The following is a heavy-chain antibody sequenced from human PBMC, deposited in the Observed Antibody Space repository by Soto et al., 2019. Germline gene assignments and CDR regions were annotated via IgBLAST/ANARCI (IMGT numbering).Heavy chain of an antibody. D-gene: IGHD3-3*01. CDR3: ARLITTSDAFDI. V-gene: IGHV5-51*01. CDR2: IYPGDSDT. J-gene: IGHJ3*02. Sequence: KVSCKPPDNTLSLYGIGWVRKMPGKGLEWMGIIYPGDSDTRYSPSFQGQVTISADKSISTAYLQWSSLKASDTAMYYCARLITTSDAFDIWGQGTMVTVSS. CDR1: DNTLSLYG.